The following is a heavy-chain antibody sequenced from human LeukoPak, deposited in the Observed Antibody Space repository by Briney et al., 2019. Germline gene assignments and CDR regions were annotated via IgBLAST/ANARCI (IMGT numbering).Heavy chain of an antibody. CDR2: ISAYNCNT. Sequence: ASVSVSCKASGSTVTRYGIRWVRQAPGQGLEWLGWISAYNCNTNYAQKLQSRVNMPTDTSTSTAYVELRSLKSDDTGVYYCATSVDTAMVHNWYFDLWGRGTLVTVSS. CDR1: GSTVTRYG. V-gene: IGHV1-18*01. J-gene: IGHJ2*01. D-gene: IGHD5-18*01. CDR3: ATSVDTAMVHNWYFDL.